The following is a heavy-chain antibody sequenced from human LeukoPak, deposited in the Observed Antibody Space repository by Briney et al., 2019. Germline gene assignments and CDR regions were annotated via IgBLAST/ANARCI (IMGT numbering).Heavy chain of an antibody. Sequence: GGSLRLSCAASGFTFSSYGMHWVRQAPGKGLEWVAFIRYDRSNKYYADSVKGRFTISRDNSKNTLYLQMNSLRAEDTAVYYCAKDGEEWELLPLYFDYWGQGTLVTVSS. CDR1: GFTFSSYG. CDR2: IRYDRSNK. D-gene: IGHD1-26*01. CDR3: AKDGEEWELLPLYFDY. V-gene: IGHV3-30*02. J-gene: IGHJ4*02.